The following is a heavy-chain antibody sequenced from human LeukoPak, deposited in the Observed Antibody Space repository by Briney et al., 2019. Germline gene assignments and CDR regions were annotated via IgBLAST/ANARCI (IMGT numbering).Heavy chain of an antibody. Sequence: GGSLRLSCAASGFSFSNYAMSWVRQAPGKGLEWVSTSSASGATTYYADSVKGRFTISRDNSKSTLYLQMNSLRADDTAVYYCAKVTVWGLRAFDIWGQGTRVTVSS. CDR3: AKVTVWGLRAFDI. D-gene: IGHD7-27*01. J-gene: IGHJ3*02. V-gene: IGHV3-23*01. CDR1: GFSFSNYA. CDR2: SSASGATT.